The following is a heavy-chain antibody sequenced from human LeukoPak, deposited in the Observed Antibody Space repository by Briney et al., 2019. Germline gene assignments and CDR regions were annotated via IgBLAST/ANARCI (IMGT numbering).Heavy chain of an antibody. V-gene: IGHV1-18*01. CDR2: ISAYNGNT. Sequence: ASVKVSRKASGYTFTSYGISWVRQAPGQGLEWMGWISAYNGNTNYAQKLQGRVTMTTDTSTSTAYMELRSLRSDDTAVYYCARDELGYCSGGSCYGVDYWGQGTLVTVSS. CDR3: ARDELGYCSGGSCYGVDY. D-gene: IGHD2-15*01. J-gene: IGHJ4*02. CDR1: GYTFTSYG.